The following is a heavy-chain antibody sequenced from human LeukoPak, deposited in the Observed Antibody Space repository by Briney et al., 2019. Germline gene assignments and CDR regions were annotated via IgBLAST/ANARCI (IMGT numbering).Heavy chain of an antibody. CDR1: GGSISSSSYY. D-gene: IGHD3-9*01. V-gene: IGHV4-61*02. J-gene: IGHJ4*02. Sequence: PSETLSLTCTVSGGSISSSSYYWSWIRQPAGKGLEWIGRIYTSGSTNYNPSLKSRVTISVDTSKNQFSLKLSSVTAADTAVYYCARDDDILTGYYYWGQGTLVTVSS. CDR2: IYTSGST. CDR3: ARDDDILTGYYY.